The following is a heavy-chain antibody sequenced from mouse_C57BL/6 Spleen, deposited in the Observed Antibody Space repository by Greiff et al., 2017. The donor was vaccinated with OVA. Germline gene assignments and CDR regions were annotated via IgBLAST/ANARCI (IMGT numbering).Heavy chain of an antibody. J-gene: IGHJ1*03. CDR1: GFTFSSYG. D-gene: IGHD1-1*01. CDR3: AREGTTVDWYFDV. Sequence: EVQVVESGGDLVKPGGSLKLSCAASGFTFSSYGMSWVRQTPDKRLEWVATISSGGSYPYYPDSVKGRFTISRDNAKNTLYLQMSSLKSEDTAMYYCAREGTTVDWYFDVWGTGTTVTVSS. CDR2: ISSGGSYP. V-gene: IGHV5-6*01.